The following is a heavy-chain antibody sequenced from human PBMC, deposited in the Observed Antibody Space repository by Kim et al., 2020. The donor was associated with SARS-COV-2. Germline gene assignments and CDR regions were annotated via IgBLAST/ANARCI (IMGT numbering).Heavy chain of an antibody. CDR3: ARVYYDFWSGGYNWFDP. V-gene: IGHV4-34*01. J-gene: IGHJ5*02. Sequence: SETLSLTCAVYGGSFSGYYWSWIRQPPGKGLEWIGEINHSGSTNYNPSLKSRVTISVDTSKNQFSLKLSSVTAADTAVYYCARVYYDFWSGGYNWFDPWGQGTLVTVSS. D-gene: IGHD3-3*01. CDR1: GGSFSGYY. CDR2: INHSGST.